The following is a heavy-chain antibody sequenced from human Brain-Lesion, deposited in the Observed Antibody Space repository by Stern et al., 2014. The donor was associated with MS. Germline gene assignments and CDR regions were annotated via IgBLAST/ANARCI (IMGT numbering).Heavy chain of an antibody. CDR2: INPSGGST. J-gene: IGHJ5*02. D-gene: IGHD2-2*01. V-gene: IGHV1-46*01. CDR1: GYTFTSYY. CDR3: ARDRCLLDQGYNWFDP. Sequence: QVQLVQSGAEVKKPGASVKVSCTASGYTFTSYYMHWVRQAPGQGLEWMGIINPSGGSTSYAQKFQGRVTMTRDTSTSTVYMELSSLRSEDTAVYYCARDRCLLDQGYNWFDPWGQGTLVTVSS.